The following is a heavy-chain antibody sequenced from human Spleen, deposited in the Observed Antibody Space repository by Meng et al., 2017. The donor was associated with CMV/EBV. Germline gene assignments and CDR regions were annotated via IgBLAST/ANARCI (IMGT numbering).Heavy chain of an antibody. J-gene: IGHJ4*02. V-gene: IGHV2-5*02. CDR3: AHRDDILTGRDY. CDR2: IYWDDDK. D-gene: IGHD3-9*01. CDR1: GFSLSTSGGG. Sequence: LKASGPTLVKPTQTLTLTGNFSGFSLSTSGGGVRWIRQPPGKALEWLALIYWDDDKRYSPSLKSRLTITKDTSKNQVVLTMTNMDTVDTATYYCAHRDDILTGRDYWGQGTLVTVSS.